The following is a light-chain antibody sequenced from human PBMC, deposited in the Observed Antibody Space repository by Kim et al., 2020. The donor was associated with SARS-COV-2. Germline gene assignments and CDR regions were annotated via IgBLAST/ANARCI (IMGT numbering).Light chain of an antibody. V-gene: IGLV3-1*01. CDR3: QAWDSSTFYV. J-gene: IGLJ1*01. Sequence: SYELTQPPSVSVSPGQTASITCSGDKLGDKYVCWYQQKPGQSPVMVIYQDSKRPSGIPERFSGSNSGNTATLIISGTQAMDEADYYCQAWDSSTFYVFGTGTKVTV. CDR2: QDS. CDR1: KLGDKY.